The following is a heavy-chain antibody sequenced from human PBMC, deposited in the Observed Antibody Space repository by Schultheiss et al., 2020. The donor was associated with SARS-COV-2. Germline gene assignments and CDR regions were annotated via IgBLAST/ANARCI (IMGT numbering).Heavy chain of an antibody. V-gene: IGHV3-23*01. J-gene: IGHJ4*02. CDR3: AKDEGDGSGSYGIFDY. Sequence: GGSLRLSCAASGFTFSSYAMSWVRQAPGKGLEWVSAISGSGGSTYYADSVKGRFTISRDNAKNSLYLQMNSLRAEDTALYYCAKDEGDGSGSYGIFDYWGQGTLVTVSS. D-gene: IGHD3-10*01. CDR2: ISGSGGST. CDR1: GFTFSSYA.